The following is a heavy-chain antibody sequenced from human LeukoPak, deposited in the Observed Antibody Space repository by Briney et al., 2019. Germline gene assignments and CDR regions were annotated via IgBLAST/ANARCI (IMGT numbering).Heavy chain of an antibody. CDR1: GGSISISSYS. V-gene: IGHV4-39*01. Sequence: SETLSLTCTVSGGSISISSYSWGWIRQPPGRGLEWIGSINFRGSTYYNPSLESRVTISVDTSKSQLSLKLSSVTAADTAVYYCARHRRGGAYNPNDYWGQETLVTVSS. D-gene: IGHD5-24*01. CDR2: INFRGST. J-gene: IGHJ4*02. CDR3: ARHRRGGAYNPNDY.